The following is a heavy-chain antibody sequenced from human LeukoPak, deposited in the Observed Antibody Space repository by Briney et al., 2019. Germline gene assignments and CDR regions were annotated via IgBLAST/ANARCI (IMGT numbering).Heavy chain of an antibody. CDR2: ISSSSSYI. CDR1: GFTFSSYS. Sequence: GGSLRLSCAASGFTFSSYSMDWVRQAPGKGLEWVSSISSSSSYIYYADSVKGRFTISRDNAKNSLYLQMNSLRAEDTAVYYCAREDTDIVVVPAANHFDYWGQGTLVTVSS. J-gene: IGHJ4*02. D-gene: IGHD2-2*01. CDR3: AREDTDIVVVPAANHFDY. V-gene: IGHV3-21*01.